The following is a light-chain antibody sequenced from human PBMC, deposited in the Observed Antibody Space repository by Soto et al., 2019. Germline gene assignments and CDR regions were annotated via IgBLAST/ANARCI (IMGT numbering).Light chain of an antibody. CDR3: AAWDDSLNGSL. CDR1: SSNIGNNA. CDR2: YDD. V-gene: IGLV1-36*01. Sequence: QSVLTQPPSVSEAPRQRVTISCSGSSSNIGNNAVNWYQQLPGKAPKLLIYYDDLLPSGVSDRFSGSKSGTSASLAISGLQCEDEADYYCAAWDDSLNGSLFGGGTKLTVL. J-gene: IGLJ2*01.